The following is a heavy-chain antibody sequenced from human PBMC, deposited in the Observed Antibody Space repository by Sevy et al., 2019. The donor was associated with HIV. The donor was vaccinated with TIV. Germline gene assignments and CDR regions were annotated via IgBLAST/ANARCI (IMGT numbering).Heavy chain of an antibody. J-gene: IGHJ1*01. V-gene: IGHV1-18*01. CDR2: IRTYNT. D-gene: IGHD1-26*01. Sequence: ASVKVSCKASGYTFTSYGITWVRQAPGQGLEWMGWIRTYNTNYAEKLQGRVTMTTDTSTSTVYMELRSLRSDDTAVYYCARAPSGSQGPGKYFQHWGQGTLVTVSS. CDR1: GYTFTSYG. CDR3: ARAPSGSQGPGKYFQH.